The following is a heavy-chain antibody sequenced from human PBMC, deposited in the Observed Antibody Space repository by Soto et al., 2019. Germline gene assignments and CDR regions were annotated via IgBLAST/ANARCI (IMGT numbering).Heavy chain of an antibody. V-gene: IGHV1-18*01. CDR1: GYTFTSYG. CDR2: ISAYNGNT. CDR3: ARGLWFGELLSNNWFDP. D-gene: IGHD3-10*01. J-gene: IGHJ5*02. Sequence: ASVKVSCKASGYTFTSYGISWVRQAPGQGFEWMGWISAYNGNTNYAQKLQGRVTMTTDTSTSTAYMELRSLRSDDTAVYYCARGLWFGELLSNNWFDPWGQGTLVTVSS.